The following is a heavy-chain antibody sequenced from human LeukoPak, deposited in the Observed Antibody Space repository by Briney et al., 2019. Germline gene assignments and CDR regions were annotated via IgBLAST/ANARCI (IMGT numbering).Heavy chain of an antibody. D-gene: IGHD3-10*01. CDR2: ISGSGGST. J-gene: IGHJ4*02. Sequence: GGSLGLSCAASGFTFSSYAMSWVRQAPGKGLEWVSAISGSGGSTYYADSVKGRFTISRDNSKNTLYLQMNSLRAEDTAVYYCAKLTSGSGSSALFDYWGQGTLVTVSS. CDR3: AKLTSGSGSSALFDY. V-gene: IGHV3-23*01. CDR1: GFTFSSYA.